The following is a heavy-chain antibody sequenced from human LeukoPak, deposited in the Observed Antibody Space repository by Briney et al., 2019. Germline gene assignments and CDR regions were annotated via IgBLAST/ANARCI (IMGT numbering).Heavy chain of an antibody. V-gene: IGHV1-18*01. CDR1: GYTFTIYG. D-gene: IGHD2/OR15-2a*01. CDR3: ARVNIEEDAFDI. Sequence: ASVNVSCKASGYTFTIYGISWVRQAPGQGLEWMGWISAYNGNTNYAQKLQGRVTMTTDTSTSTAYMELRSLRSDDTAVYYCARVNIEEDAFDIWGQGTMVTVSS. CDR2: ISAYNGNT. J-gene: IGHJ3*02.